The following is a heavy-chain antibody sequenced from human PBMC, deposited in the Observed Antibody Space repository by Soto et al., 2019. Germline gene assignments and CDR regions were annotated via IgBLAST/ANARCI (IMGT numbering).Heavy chain of an antibody. J-gene: IGHJ6*02. CDR3: ARYTYTSRYSYFGMDV. CDR1: GFTFADYA. D-gene: IGHD6-13*01. V-gene: IGHV3-49*03. Sequence: PGGSLRLSYGASGFTFADYAMSWFRQAPGKGLEWVGVVRSRAYGGTTDYAASVRGSFTISRDDSKSIAYLKMNTLRTEDTAVYYCARYTYTSRYSYFGMDVWGHGTTVTVSS. CDR2: VRSRAYGGTT.